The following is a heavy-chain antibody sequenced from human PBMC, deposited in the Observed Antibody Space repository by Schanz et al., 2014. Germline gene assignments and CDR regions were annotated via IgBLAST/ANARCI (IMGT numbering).Heavy chain of an antibody. Sequence: QAQLQQWGAGLLKPSETLSLTCAVYGGSFNYYWSWIRQPPGKGLEWIGEINHSGNTMYNPSLKSRVTISVYTPKKQFSLKLSSVTAADTAVYYCAISLYCGAACFPWGQGTLVTVSS. CDR1: GGSFNYY. CDR3: AISLYCGAACFP. J-gene: IGHJ5*02. D-gene: IGHD2-21*01. CDR2: INHSGNT. V-gene: IGHV4-34*01.